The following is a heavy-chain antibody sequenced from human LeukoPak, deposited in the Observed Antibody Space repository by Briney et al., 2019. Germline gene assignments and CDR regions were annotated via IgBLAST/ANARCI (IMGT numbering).Heavy chain of an antibody. CDR3: ARHCSDSNCYRLDAFGI. D-gene: IGHD2-15*01. CDR1: GGSISTTTYY. V-gene: IGHV4-39*01. CDR2: IYYSGST. Sequence: SETLSLTCTVSGGSISTTTYYWDWIRQPPGKGLEYVGSIYYSGSTYYTPSLESRVTISIDTAKNQFSLKLISVTAADTAVYFCARHCSDSNCYRLDAFGIWGQGTLVTVSS. J-gene: IGHJ3*02.